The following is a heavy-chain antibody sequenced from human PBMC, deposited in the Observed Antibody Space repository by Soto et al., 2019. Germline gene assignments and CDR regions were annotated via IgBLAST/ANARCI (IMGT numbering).Heavy chain of an antibody. CDR3: GPLGNFGVVMGH. V-gene: IGHV3-23*01. CDR2: ISGSGGST. D-gene: IGHD3-3*01. J-gene: IGHJ4*02. CDR1: GFTFSSYA. Sequence: EVQLLESGGGLVQPGGSLRLSCAASGFTFSSYAMSWVRQAPGKGLEWVSAISGSGGSTYYADSVKGRFTISRDNSKNTLYLQMNSLRAEDTAVYYCGPLGNFGVVMGHWGQGTLVTVSS.